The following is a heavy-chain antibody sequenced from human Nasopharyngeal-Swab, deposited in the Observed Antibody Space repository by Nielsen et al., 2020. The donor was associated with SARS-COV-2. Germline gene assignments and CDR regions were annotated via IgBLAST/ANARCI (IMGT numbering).Heavy chain of an antibody. CDR3: ARVYDFWSGYDY. CDR1: GGSFSGYY. V-gene: IGHV4-34*01. D-gene: IGHD3-3*01. CDR2: INHSGST. J-gene: IGHJ4*02. Sequence: SETLSLTCAVYGGSFSGYYWIWIRQPPGKGLEWIGEINHSGSTNYNPSLKSRVTISVDTSKNQFSLKLSSVTAADTAVYYCARVYDFWSGYDYWGQGTLVTVSS.